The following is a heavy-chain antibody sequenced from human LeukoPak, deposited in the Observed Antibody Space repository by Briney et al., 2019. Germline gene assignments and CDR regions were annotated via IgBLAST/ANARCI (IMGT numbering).Heavy chain of an antibody. CDR3: AKGSPVGYYYDSSGYYYLTPLDY. Sequence: HPGGSLRLSCAVSGFIVSSNYMSWVRQAPGKGLEWVSVIYSGGSTYYADSVKGRFIISRDNSKNTLYLQMNSLRAEDTAVYYCAKGSPVGYYYDSSGYYYLTPLDYWGQGTLVTVSS. CDR1: GFIVSSNY. J-gene: IGHJ4*02. D-gene: IGHD3-22*01. V-gene: IGHV3-53*01. CDR2: IYSGGST.